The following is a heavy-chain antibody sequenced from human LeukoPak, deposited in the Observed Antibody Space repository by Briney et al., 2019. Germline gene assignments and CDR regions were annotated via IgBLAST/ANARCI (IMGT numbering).Heavy chain of an antibody. V-gene: IGHV3-33*01. J-gene: IGHJ4*02. Sequence: GRSLRLSCAASGFTFSTYGMHWVRQAPGKGLEWVAVIWYDGGNKFYSDSVKGRFTISRDNSKNTVSLQMNSLRAEDTAVYYCARGQYSPDYWGQGTVVTASS. CDR1: GFTFSTYG. D-gene: IGHD2-15*01. CDR3: ARGQYSPDY. CDR2: IWYDGGNK.